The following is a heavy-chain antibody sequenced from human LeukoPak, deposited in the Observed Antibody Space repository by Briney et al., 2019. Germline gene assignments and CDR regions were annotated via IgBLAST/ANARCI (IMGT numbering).Heavy chain of an antibody. D-gene: IGHD6-19*01. CDR1: GGTFSSYA. CDR2: IIPIFGTA. V-gene: IGHV1-69*05. CDR3: ARGSGWCFDY. J-gene: IGHJ4*02. Sequence: SVKVSCKASGGTFSSYAISWVRQAPGQGLEWMGRIIPIFGTANYAQKFQGRVTITTDESTTTAYMELSSLRAEDTAVYYCARGSGWCFDYWGQGTLVTVSS.